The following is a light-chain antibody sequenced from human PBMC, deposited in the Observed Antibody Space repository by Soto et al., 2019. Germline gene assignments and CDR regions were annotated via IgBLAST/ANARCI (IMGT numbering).Light chain of an antibody. CDR3: QQYSSEPST. Sequence: EIVMTQSPATLSLSPGERATLSCRASQSVSSNLAWYRQKPGQAPRLLIYDASTRATGVPAGFSGSGSETKFTLTISSLQAEDFAVYYCQQYSSEPSTFGQGTKLEIK. V-gene: IGKV3-15*01. J-gene: IGKJ2*02. CDR1: QSVSSN. CDR2: DAS.